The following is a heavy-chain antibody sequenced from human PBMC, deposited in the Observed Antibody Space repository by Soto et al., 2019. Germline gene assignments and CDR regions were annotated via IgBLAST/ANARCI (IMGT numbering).Heavy chain of an antibody. Sequence: PSETLSLTCTVSGGSISSSSYYWGWIRQPPGKGLEWIGSIYYSGSTYYNPSLKSRVTISVDTSKNQFSLKLRSVTAADTAVFYCARQSVGRSWYYNYGMDVWGQGTTVTVSS. CDR2: IYYSGST. J-gene: IGHJ6*02. CDR1: GGSISSSSYY. D-gene: IGHD6-13*01. V-gene: IGHV4-39*01. CDR3: ARQSVGRSWYYNYGMDV.